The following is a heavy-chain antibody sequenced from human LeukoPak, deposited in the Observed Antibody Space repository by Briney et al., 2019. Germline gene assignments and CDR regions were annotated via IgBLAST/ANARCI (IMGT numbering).Heavy chain of an antibody. J-gene: IGHJ5*02. V-gene: IGHV1-8*01. CDR1: GYTFTSYD. Sequence: AAVKVSCKCSGYTFTSYDINWVRQATGPGLEWMGWMNPNSGNTGYAQKFQGRVTMTRNTSIRTAYMELSSLKSEGTAAYYCARMASFYGSGSYSSYNWFDPWGQGTLVTVSS. CDR3: ARMASFYGSGSYSSYNWFDP. CDR2: MNPNSGNT. D-gene: IGHD3-10*01.